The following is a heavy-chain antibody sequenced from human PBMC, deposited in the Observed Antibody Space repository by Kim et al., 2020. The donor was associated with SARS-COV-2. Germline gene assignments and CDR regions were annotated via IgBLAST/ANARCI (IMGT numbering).Heavy chain of an antibody. D-gene: IGHD2-15*01. Sequence: SVKVSCKASGGTFSSYAISWVRQAPVQGLEWMGRIIPILGIANYAQKFQGRVTITADKSTSTAYMELSSLRSEDTAVYYCARGQVAATASDYYYYGMDVWGQGTTVTVSS. V-gene: IGHV1-69*04. J-gene: IGHJ6*02. CDR3: ARGQVAATASDYYYYGMDV. CDR2: IIPILGIA. CDR1: GGTFSSYA.